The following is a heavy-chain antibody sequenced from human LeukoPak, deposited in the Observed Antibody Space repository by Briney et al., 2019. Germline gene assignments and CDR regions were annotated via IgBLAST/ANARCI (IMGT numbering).Heavy chain of an antibody. D-gene: IGHD6-13*01. V-gene: IGHV4-39*07. CDR2: IFYTGTT. CDR3: ARVKGSTWWTWFDP. J-gene: IGHJ5*02. CDR1: GDPISSPSYF. Sequence: SETLSLTCTVSGDPISSPSYFWGWIRQPPGRGLQWIGSIFYTGTTSYNPSLKSRVTISVDTSKNRLFLNVTSVTAADTAVYFCARVKGSTWWTWFDPWGQGTQVIVSS.